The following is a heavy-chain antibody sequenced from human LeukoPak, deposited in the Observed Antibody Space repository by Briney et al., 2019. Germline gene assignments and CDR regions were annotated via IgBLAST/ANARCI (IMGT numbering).Heavy chain of an antibody. V-gene: IGHV4-38-2*02. J-gene: IGHJ4*02. CDR2: IDHSGRT. D-gene: IGHD3/OR15-3a*01. Sequence: SETLSLTCSVSGYSIRNGYYWGWIRQPPGTGLEWIGNIDHSGRTYYNPSLQSRVTISVDTSKNHFSLKVSSVTAADTAVYYCARIPHGETISAMIFYHLDYWGQGTLVTVSS. CDR3: ARIPHGETISAMIFYHLDY. CDR1: GYSIRNGYY.